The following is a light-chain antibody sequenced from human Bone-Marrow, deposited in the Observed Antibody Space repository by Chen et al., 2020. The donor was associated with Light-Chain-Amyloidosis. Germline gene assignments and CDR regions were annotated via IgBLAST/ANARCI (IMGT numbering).Light chain of an antibody. V-gene: IGKV3-20*01. Sequence: EIVLTQSPGTLSLSPGEGANLSCRASQTISSNYLTWYQQKFGQAPRILIYGSSSRATGIPDRCTGGGSGTDFTLTINRLEPDDFAMYYCQQYGTSPLTFGGGTKVEIK. CDR1: QTISSNY. J-gene: IGKJ4*01. CDR3: QQYGTSPLT. CDR2: GSS.